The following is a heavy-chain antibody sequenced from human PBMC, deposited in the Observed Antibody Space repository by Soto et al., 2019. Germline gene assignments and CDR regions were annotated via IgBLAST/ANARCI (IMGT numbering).Heavy chain of an antibody. CDR3: ARDPVSSYYDFWSGYFYNWFDP. V-gene: IGHV6-1*01. CDR2: TYYRSKWYT. J-gene: IGHJ5*02. CDR1: GDSVSSNSAA. Sequence: SQTLSLTCAISGDSVSSNSAAWNWIRQSPSRGLEWLGRTYYRSKWYTDYAVSVKSRITINPDTSKNQFSLQLNSVTPEDTAVYYCARDPVSSYYDFWSGYFYNWFDPWGQGTLVTVSS. D-gene: IGHD3-3*01.